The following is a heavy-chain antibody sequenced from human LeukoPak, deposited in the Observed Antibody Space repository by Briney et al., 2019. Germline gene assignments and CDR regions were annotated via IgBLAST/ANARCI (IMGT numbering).Heavy chain of an antibody. CDR2: IVVDSGYT. J-gene: IGHJ3*02. Sequence: SVKVSCKASGFTFTGSAMQWVRQARGQRLEWIGWIVVDSGYTNYAQKFQGRVTITTDESTSTAYMELSSLRSEDTAVYYCARVPAHFIYGGNSEDDAFDIWGQGTMVTVSS. CDR3: ARVPAHFIYGGNSEDDAFDI. D-gene: IGHD4-23*01. V-gene: IGHV1-58*02. CDR1: GFTFTGSA.